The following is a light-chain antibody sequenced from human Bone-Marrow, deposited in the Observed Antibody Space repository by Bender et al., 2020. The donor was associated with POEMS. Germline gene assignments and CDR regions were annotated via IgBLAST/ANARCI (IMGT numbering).Light chain of an antibody. V-gene: IGLV2-14*01. CDR2: DVS. CDR3: SSYTSISTYV. Sequence: QSALTQPASVSGSPGQSITISCTGTSSDIGNGNSVSWYQQKPAKAPKLMIYDVSNRPSGVPNRFSGCKSGNTASLTISGLQAEDDADYYCSSYTSISTYVFGSGTTVTVL. CDR1: SSDIGNGNS. J-gene: IGLJ1*01.